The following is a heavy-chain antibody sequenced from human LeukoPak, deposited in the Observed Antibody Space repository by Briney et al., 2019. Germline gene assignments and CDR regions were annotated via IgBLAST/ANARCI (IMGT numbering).Heavy chain of an antibody. CDR2: INPNSGGT. J-gene: IGHJ4*02. Sequence: GASVKVSCKASGYTFTGYYMHWVRQAPGQGLEWMGWINPNSGGTNYAQKFQGRVTMTRDTSISTAYMELSRLRSDDTAVYYCARLSRSGYKFGDYWGQGTLATVSS. CDR1: GYTFTGYY. D-gene: IGHD5-12*01. V-gene: IGHV1-2*02. CDR3: ARLSRSGYKFGDY.